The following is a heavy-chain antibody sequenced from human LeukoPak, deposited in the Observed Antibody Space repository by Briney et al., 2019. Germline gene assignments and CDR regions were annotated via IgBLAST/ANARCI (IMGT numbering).Heavy chain of an antibody. J-gene: IGHJ4*02. CDR2: INTNTGNP. CDR1: GYTFTNYA. Sequence: GASVKVSCKASGYTFTNYAMNWVRQAPGQGLEWMGWINTNTGNPTYAQGFTGRFVFSLDTSVSTAYLQISSLKAEDTAVYYCARDWGGGYYYDSSGYSFDYWGQGTLVTVSS. CDR3: ARDWGGGYYYDSSGYSFDY. V-gene: IGHV7-4-1*02. D-gene: IGHD3-22*01.